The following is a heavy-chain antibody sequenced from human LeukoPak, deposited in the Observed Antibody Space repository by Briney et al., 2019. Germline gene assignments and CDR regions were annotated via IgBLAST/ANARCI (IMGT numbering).Heavy chain of an antibody. CDR3: ARGGVWKSPSDAFDI. D-gene: IGHD3-16*01. Sequence: SETLSLTCTVSGGSISSYYWSWIRQPAGKGLEWIGRIYTSGSTNYNPSLKSRVTMSVDTSKNQFSLKLSSVTAADTAVYYCARGGVWKSPSDAFDIWGQGTMVTVSS. J-gene: IGHJ3*02. CDR1: GGSISSYY. V-gene: IGHV4-4*07. CDR2: IYTSGST.